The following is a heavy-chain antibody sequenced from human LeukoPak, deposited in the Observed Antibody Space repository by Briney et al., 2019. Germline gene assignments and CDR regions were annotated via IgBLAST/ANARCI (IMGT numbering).Heavy chain of an antibody. CDR3: ARGLPRGYSYGYVY. D-gene: IGHD5-18*01. V-gene: IGHV4-34*01. J-gene: IGHJ4*02. CDR1: GGSFSGYY. CDR2: INHSGST. Sequence: SETLSLTCAVYGGSFSGYYWSWIRQPPGKGLEWTGEINHSGSTNYNPSLKSRVTISVDTSKNQFSLKLGSVTAADTAVYYCARGLPRGYSYGYVYWGQGTLVTVSS.